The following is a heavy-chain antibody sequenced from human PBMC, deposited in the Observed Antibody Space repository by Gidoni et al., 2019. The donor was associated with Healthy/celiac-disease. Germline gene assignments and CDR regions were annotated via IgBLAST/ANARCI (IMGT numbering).Heavy chain of an antibody. Sequence: EVQLLESGGGLVQPGGSLRLSCAASGVTFSSYAMSWVRQAPGKGLEWVSTISGSGGSTYYADSVKGRFTISRDKSKNTLYLRMNSLRAEDTAVYYCAKVSLEMATISYFDLWGRGTLVTVSS. CDR1: GVTFSSYA. D-gene: IGHD2-2*01. V-gene: IGHV3-23*01. CDR3: AKVSLEMATISYFDL. CDR2: ISGSGGST. J-gene: IGHJ2*01.